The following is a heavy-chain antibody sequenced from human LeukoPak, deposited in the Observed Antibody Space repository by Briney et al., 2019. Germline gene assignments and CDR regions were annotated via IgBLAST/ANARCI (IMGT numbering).Heavy chain of an antibody. D-gene: IGHD6-19*01. Sequence: SETLSLTCTVSGGSISSYYWSWIRQPPGKGLEWIGYIYYSGSTNYNPSLKSRVTISVDTSKNQFSLKLSSVTAADTAVYYCVGGSGWLFEYWGQGTLVTVSS. CDR3: VGGSGWLFEY. J-gene: IGHJ4*02. CDR2: IYYSGST. V-gene: IGHV4-59*01. CDR1: GGSISSYY.